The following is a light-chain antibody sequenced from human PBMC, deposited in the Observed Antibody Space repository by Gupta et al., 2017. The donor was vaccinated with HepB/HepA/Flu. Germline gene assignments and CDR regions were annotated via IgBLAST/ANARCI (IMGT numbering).Light chain of an antibody. CDR3: TGWERTTVI. CDR2: EDN. J-gene: IGLJ1*01. V-gene: IGLV3-1*01. Sequence: YDLTQPPSASVSPGQTASIPCSGAKFGNNYVCWYQQKPGQSPVLVILEDNKRPSGIPELFSGANYRTTAPMITRGTQAIEDAYYFCTGWERTTVIFGGGTRVTVL. CDR1: KFGNNY.